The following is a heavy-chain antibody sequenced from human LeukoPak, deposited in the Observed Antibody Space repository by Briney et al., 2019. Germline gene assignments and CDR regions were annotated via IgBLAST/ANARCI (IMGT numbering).Heavy chain of an antibody. CDR1: GFTFSNYA. Sequence: GGSLRLSCAASGFTFSNYAMSWVRQAPGKGLEWVSSISGTGGSTYYAASVKGRFTISRDNSKNTLYLQINSLRAEDTAVYYCAKGSTSTVTPTDYWGQGTLVTVSS. CDR2: ISGTGGST. CDR3: AKGSTSTVTPTDY. D-gene: IGHD4-17*01. V-gene: IGHV3-23*01. J-gene: IGHJ4*02.